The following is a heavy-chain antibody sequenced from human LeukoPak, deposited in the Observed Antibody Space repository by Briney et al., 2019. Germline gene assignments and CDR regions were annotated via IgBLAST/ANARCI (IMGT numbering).Heavy chain of an antibody. V-gene: IGHV3-43D*03. CDR2: NSWDGGGT. CDR1: GFNFDDFA. Sequence: GGSLRLSCAGSGFNFDDFAMHWVRQAPGKGLEWVSLNSWDGGGTYYADSVKGRFTISRDNSKDSLYPQMNSLRDEDTALYYCARGSGSYPYDAFNVWGQGTMVTVSS. D-gene: IGHD3-10*01. J-gene: IGHJ3*01. CDR3: ARGSGSYPYDAFNV.